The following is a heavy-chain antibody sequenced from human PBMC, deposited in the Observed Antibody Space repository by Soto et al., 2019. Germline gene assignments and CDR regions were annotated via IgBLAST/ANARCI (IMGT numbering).Heavy chain of an antibody. CDR1: GYTFTSYG. V-gene: IGHV1-18*01. Sequence: ASVKLSCTASGYTFTSYGISWVRQAPGQGLEWMGWISAYNGNTNYAQKLQGRVTMTTDTSTSTAYMELRSLRSDDTAVYYCARRDSSSNYYYYYYMDVWGTGTPVTVSS. CDR3: ARRDSSSNYYYYYYMDV. CDR2: ISAYNGNT. D-gene: IGHD6-13*01. J-gene: IGHJ6*03.